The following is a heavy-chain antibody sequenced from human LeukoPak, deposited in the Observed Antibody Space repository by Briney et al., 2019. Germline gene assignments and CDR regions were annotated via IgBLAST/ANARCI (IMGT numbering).Heavy chain of an antibody. V-gene: IGHV3-74*01. D-gene: IGHD4-23*01. CDR2: INTDGSST. J-gene: IGHJ5*02. CDR3: ARGTTVVWKPPFDP. CDR1: GFTFNNYW. Sequence: GGSLRLSCAASGFTFNNYWMHWVRQAPGKGLVWVSRINTDGSSTSYADSVKGRFTISRDNAKNTVYLQMNSLRAEDTAVFYCARGTTVVWKPPFDPWGQGTLVTVSS.